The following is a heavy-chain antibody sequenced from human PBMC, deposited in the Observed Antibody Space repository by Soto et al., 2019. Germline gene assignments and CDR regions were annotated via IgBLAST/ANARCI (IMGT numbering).Heavy chain of an antibody. CDR2: IIPMFGTA. Sequence: QVQLVQSGAEVKKPGSSVKVSCKTSGGTFSSYAISWVRQAPGQGLEWMGGIIPMFGTANYAQKFQGRVTITADESTITAYMELSSLRSEATAVYYCARSRANYYDSRGYYYSTFDYWGQGTLVTVSS. CDR3: ARSRANYYDSRGYYYSTFDY. CDR1: GGTFSSYA. V-gene: IGHV1-69*12. J-gene: IGHJ4*02. D-gene: IGHD3-22*01.